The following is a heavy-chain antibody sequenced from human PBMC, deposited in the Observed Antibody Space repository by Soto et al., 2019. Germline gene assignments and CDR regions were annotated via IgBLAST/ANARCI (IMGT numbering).Heavy chain of an antibody. CDR2: IHSGGST. V-gene: IGHV3-53*01. CDR3: ARVERGITIFGVVIPPFDY. J-gene: IGHJ4*02. CDR1: GFTGRFNS. Sequence: GSLRLSCGASGFTGRFNSMGWVRPAPGKGLEWVSVIHSGGSTYYADSVKGRFTISRDNAKNSLYLQMNSLRAEDTAVYYCARVERGITIFGVVIPPFDYWGQGPLVTVSS. D-gene: IGHD3-3*01.